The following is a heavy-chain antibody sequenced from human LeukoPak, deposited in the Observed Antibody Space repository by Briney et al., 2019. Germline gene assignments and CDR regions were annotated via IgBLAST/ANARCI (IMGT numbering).Heavy chain of an antibody. D-gene: IGHD3-16*02. CDR2: IKPNSGGT. Sequence: ASVKVSCKASGYTFTGYYMHWVRQAPGQGLEWMGRIKPNSGGTNYAQKFQGRVTMTRDTSISTAYMELSRLRSDDTAVYYCARDRVSSLANNFDIWGQGTMVTASS. V-gene: IGHV1-2*06. CDR1: GYTFTGYY. CDR3: ARDRVSSLANNFDI. J-gene: IGHJ3*02.